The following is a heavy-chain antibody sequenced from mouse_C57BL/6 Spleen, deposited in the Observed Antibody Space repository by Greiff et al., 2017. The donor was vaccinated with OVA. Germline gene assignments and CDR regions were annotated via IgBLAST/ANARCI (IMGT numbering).Heavy chain of an antibody. CDR3: ARGGYYVPMDY. V-gene: IGHV3-6*01. Sequence: DVHLVESGPGLVKPSQSLSLTCSVTGYSITSGYYWNWIRQFPGNKLEWMGYISYDGSNNYNPSLKNRISITRDTSKNQFFLKLNSVTTEDTATYYCARGGYYVPMDYWGQGTSVTVSS. CDR1: GYSITSGYY. CDR2: ISYDGSN. J-gene: IGHJ4*01. D-gene: IGHD2-3*01.